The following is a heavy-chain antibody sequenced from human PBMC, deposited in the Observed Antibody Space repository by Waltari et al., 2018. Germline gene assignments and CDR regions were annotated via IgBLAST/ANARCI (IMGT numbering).Heavy chain of an antibody. D-gene: IGHD2-15*01. J-gene: IGHJ4*02. CDR2: VHRSGRT. V-gene: IGHV4-4*02. Sequence: QLQLQQSGPVLVKPSESLSLTCAVSGDSMGSRDFWRWVRQSPGKGLEWIGQVHRSGRTNYNPSLASRVTMSIDTSNNQFSLKVTSATAADTAIYYCARDRGRGLYLDSWGQGILVTVSP. CDR1: GDSMGSRDF. CDR3: ARDRGRGLYLDS.